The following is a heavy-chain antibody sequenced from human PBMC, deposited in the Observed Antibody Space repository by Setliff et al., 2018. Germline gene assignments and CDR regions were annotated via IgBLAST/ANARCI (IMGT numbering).Heavy chain of an antibody. CDR1: GGSIGTSY. Sequence: PSETLSLTCSVSGGSIGTSYWGWIRQPPGEGLEWIGHIYYTGSTSYSPSLKSRVTISLDTSRKEFSLSLSSVTAADTAVYYCARATYSTGWYGGGGAYYYMDVWGKGTTVTVSS. V-gene: IGHV4-59*08. J-gene: IGHJ6*03. CDR2: IYYTGST. CDR3: ARATYSTGWYGGGGAYYYMDV. D-gene: IGHD6-19*01.